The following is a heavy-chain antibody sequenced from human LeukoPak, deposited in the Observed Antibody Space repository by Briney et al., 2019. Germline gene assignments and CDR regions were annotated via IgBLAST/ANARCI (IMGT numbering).Heavy chain of an antibody. J-gene: IGHJ4*02. CDR2: ISGSGGST. CDR1: GFTFSSYG. D-gene: IGHD3-3*01. CDR3: AKAHDFWSGYYDY. Sequence: GGSLRLSCAASGFTFSSYGMHWVRQAPGKGLEWVSAISGSGGSTYYADSVKGRFTISRDNSKNTLYLQMNSLRAEDTAVYYCAKAHDFWSGYYDYWGQGTLVTVSS. V-gene: IGHV3-23*01.